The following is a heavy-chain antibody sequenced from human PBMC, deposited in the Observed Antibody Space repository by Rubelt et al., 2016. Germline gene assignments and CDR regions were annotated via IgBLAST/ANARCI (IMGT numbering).Heavy chain of an antibody. CDR3: ARPEARFLEWFY. Sequence: DGSNKYYADSVKGRFTISRDNSKNTLYLQMNSLRAEDTAVYYCARPEARFLEWFYWGQGTLVTVSS. D-gene: IGHD3-3*01. J-gene: IGHJ4*02. CDR2: DGSNK. V-gene: IGHV3-30*01.